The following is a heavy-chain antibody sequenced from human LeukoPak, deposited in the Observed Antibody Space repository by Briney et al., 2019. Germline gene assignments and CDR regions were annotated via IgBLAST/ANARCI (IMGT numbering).Heavy chain of an antibody. J-gene: IGHJ4*02. CDR3: ARLGPALVY. D-gene: IGHD3-16*01. CDR2: IYPGDSDT. CDR1: GYSFTRYW. V-gene: IGHV5-51*01. Sequence: PGESLKISCPVSGYSFTRYWIGWVRHVPGKGLEWMGTIYPGDSDTRYSPSSQAQVTISADKSIRTAYLQWSSLKASDTAMDYCARLGPALVYWGQGTLVTVSS.